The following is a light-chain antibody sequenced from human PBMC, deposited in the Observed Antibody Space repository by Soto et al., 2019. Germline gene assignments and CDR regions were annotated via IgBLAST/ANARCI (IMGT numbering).Light chain of an antibody. CDR3: QHYYSYSWT. CDR1: QSINRW. Sequence: DIQMTQSPSTRSXXVXXXXTXXXRASQSINRWLAWYQQKPGKAPNLLIYKASSLQIGVPSRFSGSGFGTDFTLTISSLQSDDFATYYCQHYYSYSWTFGQGTKVDIK. J-gene: IGKJ1*01. CDR2: KAS. V-gene: IGKV1-5*03.